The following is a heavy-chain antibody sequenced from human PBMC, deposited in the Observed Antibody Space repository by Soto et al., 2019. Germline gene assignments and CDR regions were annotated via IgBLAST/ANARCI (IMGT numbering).Heavy chain of an antibody. Sequence: GGSLRLSCAASGFTFSSYGMHWVRQAPGKGLEWVAVISYDGSNKYYADSVKGRFTISRDNSKNTLYLQMNSLRAEDTAVYYCAKSGYCSRTSCYGPYYYGMDVWGQGTTVTVSS. J-gene: IGHJ6*02. D-gene: IGHD2-2*03. V-gene: IGHV3-30*18. CDR2: ISYDGSNK. CDR3: AKSGYCSRTSCYGPYYYGMDV. CDR1: GFTFSSYG.